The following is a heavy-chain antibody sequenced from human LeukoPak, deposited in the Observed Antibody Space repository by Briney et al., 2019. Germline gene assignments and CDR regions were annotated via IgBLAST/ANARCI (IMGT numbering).Heavy chain of an antibody. J-gene: IGHJ4*02. CDR1: GFTFSSYG. Sequence: GGSLRLSCAASGFTFSSYGTHWVRQAPGQGLEWMGWINPNSGGTNYAQKFQGRVTMTRDTSISTAYMELSRLRSDDTAVYYCARDGRFLEWLFNFDYWGQGTLVTVSS. CDR3: ARDGRFLEWLFNFDY. D-gene: IGHD3-3*01. CDR2: INPNSGGT. V-gene: IGHV1-2*02.